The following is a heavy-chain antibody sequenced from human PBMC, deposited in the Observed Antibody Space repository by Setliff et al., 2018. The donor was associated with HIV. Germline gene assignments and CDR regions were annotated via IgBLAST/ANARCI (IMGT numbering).Heavy chain of an antibody. CDR2: IDSDGSDT. V-gene: IGHV3-74*01. D-gene: IGHD3-3*01. J-gene: IGHJ4*02. Sequence: LRLSCAASGLTFSNYWMHWVRQAPGKGLEWVSRIDSDGSDTNYADSVRGRFTISRDNAKNTVYLQLTSLRAEDTAVYYCARGPQYNFWGGYLGLWGRGTLVTVSS. CDR1: GLTFSNYW. CDR3: ARGPQYNFWGGYLGL.